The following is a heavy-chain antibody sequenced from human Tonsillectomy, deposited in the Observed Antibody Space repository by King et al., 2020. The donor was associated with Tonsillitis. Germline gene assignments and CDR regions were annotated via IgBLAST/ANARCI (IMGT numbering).Heavy chain of an antibody. CDR1: Y. Sequence: YMHWVRQAPGQGLEWMGRINPNSGGTNYAQKFQGRVTMTRDTSISTSYMERSRLRSDDTVVYYCVRGSMITFGGVIADDAFDIWGQGTLVIVSS. V-gene: IGHV1-2*05. J-gene: IGHJ3*02. CDR2: INPNSGGT. CDR3: VRGSMITFGGVIADDAFDI. D-gene: IGHD3-16*02.